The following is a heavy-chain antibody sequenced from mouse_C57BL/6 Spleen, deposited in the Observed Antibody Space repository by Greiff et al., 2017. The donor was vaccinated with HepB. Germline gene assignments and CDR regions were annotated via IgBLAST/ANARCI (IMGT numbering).Heavy chain of an antibody. CDR2: IDPSDSYT. J-gene: IGHJ1*03. V-gene: IGHV1-69*01. Sequence: QVQLQQPGAELVMPGASVKLSCKASGYTFTSYWMHWVKQRPGQGLEWIGEIDPSDSYTNYNQKFKGKSTLTVDKSSSTAYMQLSSLTSEDSAVYYCARGILYDGYYDWYFDVWGTGTTVTVSS. CDR1: GYTFTSYW. D-gene: IGHD2-3*01. CDR3: ARGILYDGYYDWYFDV.